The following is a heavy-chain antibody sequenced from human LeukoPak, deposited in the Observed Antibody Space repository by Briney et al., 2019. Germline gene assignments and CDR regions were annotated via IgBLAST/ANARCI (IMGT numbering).Heavy chain of an antibody. CDR3: TKLSDCGDDCYDRPHWFDP. CDR1: GGSMTGYY. V-gene: IGHV4-59*08. Sequence: SETLSLTRTVSGGSMTGYYWAWIRQPPGKRLEWIGYVHSSGGTKYNPSLKSRVTVSIDMSRNQLSLNVRSVTAADTATYYCTKLSDCGDDCYDRPHWFDPWGQGRLVTVSS. D-gene: IGHD2-21*02. CDR2: VHSSGGT. J-gene: IGHJ5*02.